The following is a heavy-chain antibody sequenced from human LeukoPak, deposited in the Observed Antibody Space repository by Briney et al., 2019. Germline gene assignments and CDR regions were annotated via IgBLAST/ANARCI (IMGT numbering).Heavy chain of an antibody. V-gene: IGHV3-23*01. CDR1: GFTFSNYA. J-gene: IGHJ4*02. CDR2: ITTGGNT. Sequence: GGSLRLSCAASGFTFSNYAMSWVRQAPGKGLECVSIITTGGNTYYTDSVKGRFTISRDNSKNTLYLQMNSLRAEDTALYYCAKDTDGDYDTIDYWGQGTLVTVSS. D-gene: IGHD4-17*01. CDR3: AKDTDGDYDTIDY.